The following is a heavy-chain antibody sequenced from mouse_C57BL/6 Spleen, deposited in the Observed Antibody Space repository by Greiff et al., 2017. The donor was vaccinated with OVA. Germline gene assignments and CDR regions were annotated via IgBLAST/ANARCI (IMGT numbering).Heavy chain of an antibody. CDR3: ARRIITTVVATWYFDV. Sequence: QVQLKQPGAELVRPGSSVKLSCKASGYTFTSYWMHWVKQRPIQGLEWIGNIDPSDSETHYNQKFKDQATLTVDKSSSTAYMQLSSLTSEDSAVYYCARRIITTVVATWYFDVWGTGTTVTVSS. CDR2: IDPSDSET. V-gene: IGHV1-52*01. D-gene: IGHD1-1*01. CDR1: GYTFTSYW. J-gene: IGHJ1*03.